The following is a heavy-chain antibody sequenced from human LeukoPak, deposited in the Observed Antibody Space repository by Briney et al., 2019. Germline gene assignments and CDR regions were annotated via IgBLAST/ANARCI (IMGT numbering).Heavy chain of an antibody. D-gene: IGHD3-22*01. CDR1: GFTFTSSA. CDR2: IVAGSGNT. Sequence: SVKVSCKASGFTFTSSAVQWVRQARGQRLEWIGWIVAGSGNTNYAQKFQERVTITRDMSTSTAYMELSSLRSEDTAVYYCAADPRTYYYDSSGYFPYYYYYGMDVWGQGTTVTVSS. CDR3: AADPRTYYYDSSGYFPYYYYYGMDV. J-gene: IGHJ6*02. V-gene: IGHV1-58*01.